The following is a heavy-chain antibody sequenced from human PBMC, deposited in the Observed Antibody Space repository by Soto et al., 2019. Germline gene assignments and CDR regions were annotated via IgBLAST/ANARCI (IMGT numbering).Heavy chain of an antibody. D-gene: IGHD2-2*03. J-gene: IGHJ4*02. Sequence: EVQLLESGGGLVQPGGSLRLSCEASGFTFSTSAMSWVRQAPGKGLEWVSTISDSGSTYYADSVKGRFTISRDNSKNTPYLQMNRLRAEGTAGFYCAKVWGEDGYCSRTSCLYYFHHWGQGTLVTVSS. CDR2: ISDSGST. CDR1: GFTFSTSA. V-gene: IGHV3-23*01. CDR3: AKVWGEDGYCSRTSCLYYFHH.